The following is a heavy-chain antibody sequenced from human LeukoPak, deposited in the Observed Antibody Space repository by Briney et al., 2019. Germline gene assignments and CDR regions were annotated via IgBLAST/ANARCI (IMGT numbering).Heavy chain of an antibody. Sequence: GGSLRLSCAASGFTFSSYSMNWVRQAPGKGLEWVSSISSSSSYIYYADSVKGRFTISRDNAKNSLYLQMNSLRAEDTAVYYCARSSSSRVDWFDPWGQGTLVTVPS. CDR1: GFTFSSYS. CDR2: ISSSSSYI. J-gene: IGHJ5*02. CDR3: ARSSSSRVDWFDP. D-gene: IGHD6-13*01. V-gene: IGHV3-21*01.